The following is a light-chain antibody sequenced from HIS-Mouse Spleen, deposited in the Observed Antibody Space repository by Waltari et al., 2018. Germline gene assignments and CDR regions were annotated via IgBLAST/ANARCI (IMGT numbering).Light chain of an antibody. V-gene: IGLV2-23*01. CDR2: EGS. CDR3: CSYAGSSTWV. CDR1: SSNIGSNT. J-gene: IGLJ3*02. Sequence: QSVLTQPPSASGTPGQRVTISCSGSSSNIGSNTVHWYQQLPGTAPKRMIYEGSTRPSGVSNLFSGSKSGNTASLTSSGLQAEDEADYYCCSYAGSSTWVFGGGTKLTVL.